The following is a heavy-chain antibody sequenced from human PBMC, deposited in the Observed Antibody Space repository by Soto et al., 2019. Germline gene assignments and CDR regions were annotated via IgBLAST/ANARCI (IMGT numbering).Heavy chain of an antibody. D-gene: IGHD6-13*01. J-gene: IGHJ4*02. CDR1: GYSFTSYW. CDR2: IYPGDSDT. Sequence: GESLKISCKGSGYSFTSYWIGWVRQMPGKGLEWMWIIYPGDSDTRYSPSFQGQVTISADKSISTAYLQWSSLKASDTTMYYCARLQAAAGDNDLTFDYWGQGTLVTVSS. V-gene: IGHV5-51*01. CDR3: ARLQAAAGDNDLTFDY.